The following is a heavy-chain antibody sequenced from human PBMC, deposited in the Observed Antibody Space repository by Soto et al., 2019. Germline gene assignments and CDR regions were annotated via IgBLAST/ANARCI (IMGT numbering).Heavy chain of an antibody. CDR2: IIPIFGTA. CDR1: GGTFSSYA. J-gene: IGHJ5*02. V-gene: IGHV1-69*13. D-gene: IGHD3-22*01. Sequence: SVKVSCKASGGTFSSYAISWVRQAPGQGLEWMGGIIPIFGTANYAQKFQGRVTITADESTSTAYMELSSLRSEDTAVYYCARARNTENYYDSSGYGYNWFDPWGQGTLVTVSS. CDR3: ARARNTENYYDSSGYGYNWFDP.